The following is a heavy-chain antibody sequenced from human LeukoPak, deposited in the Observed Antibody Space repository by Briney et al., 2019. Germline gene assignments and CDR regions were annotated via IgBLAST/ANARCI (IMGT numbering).Heavy chain of an antibody. CDR3: ARGYYYDSSNYVSWFDP. Sequence: ASVKVSCKASAYTFTSYDINWVRQATGQGLEWMGWMNPSSGNTAYAQKFQGRLTMTRNTSTSTAYMELSSLRSEDTAMYHCARGYYYDSSNYVSWFDPWGQGTLVTVSS. V-gene: IGHV1-8*01. CDR1: AYTFTSYD. J-gene: IGHJ5*02. D-gene: IGHD3-22*01. CDR2: MNPSSGNT.